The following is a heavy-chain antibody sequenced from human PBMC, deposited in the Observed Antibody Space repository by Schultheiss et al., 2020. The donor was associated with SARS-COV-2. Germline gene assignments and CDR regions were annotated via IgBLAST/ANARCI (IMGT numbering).Heavy chain of an antibody. CDR3: ARPGVAAIDY. CDR2: ISSSSSYI. J-gene: IGHJ4*02. Sequence: GESLKISCAASGFTFSSYSMNWVRQAPGKGLEWVSSISSSSSYIYYADSVKGRFTISRDNAKNSLYLQMNSLRAEDTAVYYCARPGVAAIDYWGQGTLVTVSS. D-gene: IGHD6-19*01. V-gene: IGHV3-21*01. CDR1: GFTFSSYS.